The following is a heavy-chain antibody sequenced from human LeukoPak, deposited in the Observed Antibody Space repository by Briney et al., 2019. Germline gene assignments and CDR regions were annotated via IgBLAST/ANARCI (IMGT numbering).Heavy chain of an antibody. Sequence: PGGSLRLSCAASGFTFSSYAMSWVRQAPGKGLEWVSAISGSGGSTYYADSVKGRFTISRDNSKNTLYLQMNSLRAEDTAVYYCAKDGEQWLVTRLDYWGQGTLVTVSP. CDR3: AKDGEQWLVTRLDY. CDR2: ISGSGGST. CDR1: GFTFSSYA. J-gene: IGHJ4*02. V-gene: IGHV3-23*01. D-gene: IGHD6-19*01.